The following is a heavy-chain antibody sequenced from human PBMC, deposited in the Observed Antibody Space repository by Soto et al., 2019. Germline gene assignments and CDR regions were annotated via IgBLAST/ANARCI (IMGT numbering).Heavy chain of an antibody. D-gene: IGHD3-3*01. Sequence: EVQLVESGGGLVQPGGSLRLSCAASGFTFSSYSMNWVRQAPGKGLEWVSYISSSSSTIYYADSVKGRFTISRDNAKNSLYLQMNSLGAEDTAVYYCARDRGYDFSYYWGQGTLVTVSS. J-gene: IGHJ4*02. CDR2: ISSSSSTI. CDR3: ARDRGYDFSYY. V-gene: IGHV3-48*01. CDR1: GFTFSSYS.